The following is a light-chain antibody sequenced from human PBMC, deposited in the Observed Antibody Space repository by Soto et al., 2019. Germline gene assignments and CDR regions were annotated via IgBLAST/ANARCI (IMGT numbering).Light chain of an antibody. CDR1: QSLLYNSNNRNY. Sequence: DIVMSQSPDSLAVSLGERANIDCKSSQSLLYNSNNRNYLAWYQQKPGQPPKLLIHWASTRESGVPDRFSGSGSGTDFTLTISSLQAEDVALYYCQQYLITPPTFGQGTKVEIK. V-gene: IGKV4-1*01. CDR3: QQYLITPPT. CDR2: WAS. J-gene: IGKJ1*01.